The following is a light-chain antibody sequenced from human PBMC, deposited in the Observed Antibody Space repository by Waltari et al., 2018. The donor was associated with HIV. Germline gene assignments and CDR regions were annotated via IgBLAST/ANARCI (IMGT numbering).Light chain of an antibody. J-gene: IGKJ1*01. Sequence: DIQMTQSPSTLSASVGDRVTITCRASQSISSWLAWYQQKTGKAPKLLIYKASSFESGVTSRFSGSGSGTEFTLTISSLQPDDFATYYCQQYNSYSRTFGQGTKVEIK. CDR1: QSISSW. CDR3: QQYNSYSRT. V-gene: IGKV1-5*03. CDR2: KAS.